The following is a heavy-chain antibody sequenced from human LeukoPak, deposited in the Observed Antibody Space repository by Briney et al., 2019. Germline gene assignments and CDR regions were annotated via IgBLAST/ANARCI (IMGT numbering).Heavy chain of an antibody. CDR3: ARGGNCRGGSCYSDRGWFDP. V-gene: IGHV3-48*01. CDR2: ISSSSSTI. CDR1: GFTFSSYS. Sequence: GGSLRLSCAASGFTFSSYSMNWVRQAPGKGLEWVSYISSSSSTIYYADSVKGRFTISRDNAKNSLYLQMNSLRAEDTAVYYCARGGNCRGGSCYSDRGWFDPWGQGTLVTVSS. J-gene: IGHJ5*02. D-gene: IGHD2-15*01.